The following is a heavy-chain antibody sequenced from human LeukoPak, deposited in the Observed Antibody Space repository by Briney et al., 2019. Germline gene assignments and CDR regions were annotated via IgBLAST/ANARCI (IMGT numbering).Heavy chain of an antibody. CDR1: GGSISSGDYY. CDR2: IYYSGST. V-gene: IGHV4-30-4*01. D-gene: IGHD2-8*01. Sequence: SETLSLTCTVSGGSISSGDYYWSWIRQPPEKGLEWIGYIYYSGSTYYNPSLKSRVTISVDRSKNQFSLKLSSVTAADTAVYYCARGTWSPYYFDYWGQGTLVTVSS. CDR3: ARGTWSPYYFDY. J-gene: IGHJ4*02.